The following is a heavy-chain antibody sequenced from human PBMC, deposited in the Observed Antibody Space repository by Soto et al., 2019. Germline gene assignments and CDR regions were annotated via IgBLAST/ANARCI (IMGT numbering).Heavy chain of an antibody. Sequence: VTVSCKASGYTFTSYDINWVRQATGQGLEWMGWMNPNSGNTGYAQKFQGRVTMTRNTSISTAYMELSSLRSEDTAVYYCARASTGGWLDYYYYGMDVWGQGTTVTVSS. D-gene: IGHD6-19*01. CDR2: MNPNSGNT. CDR3: ARASTGGWLDYYYYGMDV. CDR1: GYTFTSYD. J-gene: IGHJ6*02. V-gene: IGHV1-8*01.